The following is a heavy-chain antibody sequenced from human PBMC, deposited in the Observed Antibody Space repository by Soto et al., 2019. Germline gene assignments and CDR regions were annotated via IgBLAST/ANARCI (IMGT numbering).Heavy chain of an antibody. Sequence: PSETLSLTCTVSGGSIRSGDYYWSWIRQPPGKGLEWIGYIYYSGSTYYNPSLKSRVTISVDTSKNQFSLKLSSVTAADTAVYYCARDNNWDYYGMDLWCQGTTVIVSS. CDR2: IYYSGST. V-gene: IGHV4-30-4*01. J-gene: IGHJ6*02. CDR1: GGSIRSGDYY. D-gene: IGHD1-20*01. CDR3: ARDNNWDYYGMDL.